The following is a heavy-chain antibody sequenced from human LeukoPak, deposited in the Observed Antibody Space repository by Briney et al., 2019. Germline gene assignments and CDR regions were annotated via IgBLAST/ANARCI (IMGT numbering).Heavy chain of an antibody. J-gene: IGHJ4*02. CDR2: VGGSGGST. V-gene: IGHV3-23*01. D-gene: IGHD6-19*01. CDR3: AKEEYSSGWSIDY. CDR1: GFTFSSYA. Sequence: GGSLRLSCAASGFTFSSYAMSWVRQAPGKGLEWVSAVGGSGGSTYYADSVKGRFTISRDNSKNTLYLQMNSLRAEDTAVYYCAKEEYSSGWSIDYWGQGTLVTVSS.